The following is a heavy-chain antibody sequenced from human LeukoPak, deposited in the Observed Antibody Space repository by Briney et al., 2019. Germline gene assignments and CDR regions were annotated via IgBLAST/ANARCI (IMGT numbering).Heavy chain of an antibody. J-gene: IGHJ6*03. D-gene: IGHD3-22*01. Sequence: SETLSLTCTVSGGSLSSGSYSWSWSRRTAGKGLEWIGRIYTSGSTNYNPSHKRQVTISVDTSKNQFSLKLSSVTAADTAVYYCARDRITRIKDYYYYYMDVWGKGTTVTVSS. CDR1: GGSLSSGSYS. CDR3: ARDRITRIKDYYYYYMDV. CDR2: IYTSGST. V-gene: IGHV4-61*02.